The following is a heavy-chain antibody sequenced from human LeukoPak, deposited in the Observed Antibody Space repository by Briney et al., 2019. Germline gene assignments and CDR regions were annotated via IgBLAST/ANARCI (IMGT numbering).Heavy chain of an antibody. CDR3: ARDSSSWYRGEYYFGY. J-gene: IGHJ4*02. D-gene: IGHD6-13*01. Sequence: SETLSLTCAVYGGSFSGYYWTWIRQPPGKGLEWIGEINHSGSTNYNPSLKSRVTISVDTSKNQFSLKLSSVTAADTAVYYCARDSSSWYRGEYYFGYWGQGTLVTVSS. V-gene: IGHV4-34*01. CDR2: INHSGST. CDR1: GGSFSGYY.